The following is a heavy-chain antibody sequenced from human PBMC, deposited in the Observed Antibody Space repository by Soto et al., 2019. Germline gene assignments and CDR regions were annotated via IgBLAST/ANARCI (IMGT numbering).Heavy chain of an antibody. Sequence: GGSLRLSCAASGFTVSSNYMSWVRQAPGKGLEWVSVIYSGGSTYYADSVKGRFTISRDNSKNTLYLQMNSLRAEDTAVYYCARDLSGSYLGWFDPWGQGTLVTVSS. J-gene: IGHJ5*02. D-gene: IGHD1-26*01. CDR3: ARDLSGSYLGWFDP. CDR2: IYSGGST. CDR1: GFTVSSNY. V-gene: IGHV3-53*01.